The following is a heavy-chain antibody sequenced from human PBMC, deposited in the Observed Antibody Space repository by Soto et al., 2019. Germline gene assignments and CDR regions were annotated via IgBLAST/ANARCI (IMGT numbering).Heavy chain of an antibody. CDR1: GYTFTGYY. V-gene: IGHV1-2*04. CDR2: INPNSGGT. D-gene: IGHD6-13*01. J-gene: IGHJ6*02. Sequence: ASVKVSCKASGYTFTGYYMHWVRQAPGQGLEWMGWINPNSGGTNYAQKFQGWVTMTRDTSISTAYMELSRLRSDDTAVYYCARGPGGIAAGPLNYYYGMDVGGQETTVTVSS. CDR3: ARGPGGIAAGPLNYYYGMDV.